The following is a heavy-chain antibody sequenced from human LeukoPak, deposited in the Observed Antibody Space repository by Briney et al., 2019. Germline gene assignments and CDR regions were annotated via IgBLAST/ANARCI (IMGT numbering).Heavy chain of an antibody. V-gene: IGHV3-74*01. Sequence: QTGASLRLSCEASGFTFSTYWMHWVRQAPGKGLVWVSRIQSDGTGTTYADSVRGRFTISRDNAKNALYLHMSSLRGEDTAVYYCTRTRYDGTYFDFWGQGTLVSVSS. D-gene: IGHD1-26*01. CDR1: GFTFSTYW. CDR3: TRTRYDGTYFDF. J-gene: IGHJ4*02. CDR2: IQSDGTGT.